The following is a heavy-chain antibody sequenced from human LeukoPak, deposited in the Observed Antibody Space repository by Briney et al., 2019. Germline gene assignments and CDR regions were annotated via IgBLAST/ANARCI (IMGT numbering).Heavy chain of an antibody. CDR3: AKDFHRDYYDSNHDAFDI. V-gene: IGHV3-23*01. D-gene: IGHD3-22*01. Sequence: EAGGSLRLPCAASGFTFSSYGMSWVRQAPGKGLEWVSAISGSGGSTYYADSVKGRFTISRDNSKNTLYLQMNSLRAEDTAVYYCAKDFHRDYYDSNHDAFDIWGQGTMVTVSS. CDR2: ISGSGGST. CDR1: GFTFSSYG. J-gene: IGHJ3*02.